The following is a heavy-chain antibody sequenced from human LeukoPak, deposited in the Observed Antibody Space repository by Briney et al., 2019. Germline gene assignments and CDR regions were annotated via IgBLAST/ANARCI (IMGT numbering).Heavy chain of an antibody. Sequence: GGSMRLSCAASGLTLSSYEMNWVRQAHGSGLEWVSSISTSSSYIYYADSVKGRFTIARDNAKNSLYLQMNSLRAEDTAVYYCATTKDIVVVPAAIGYYYGMDVWGQGTTVTVSS. D-gene: IGHD2-2*02. CDR1: GLTLSSYE. CDR3: ATTKDIVVVPAAIGYYYGMDV. J-gene: IGHJ6*02. CDR2: ISTSSSYI. V-gene: IGHV3-21*01.